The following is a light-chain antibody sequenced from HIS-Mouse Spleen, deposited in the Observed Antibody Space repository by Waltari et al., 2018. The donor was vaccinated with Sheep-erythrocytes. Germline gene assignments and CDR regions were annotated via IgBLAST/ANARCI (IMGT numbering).Light chain of an antibody. Sequence: QSALTQPRSVSGSPGQSVTISCTGTSSHVGGYNYVSWYQQHPGKAPKLMIYDVSKRPSGVPDRFSGSNSGNTATLTISGTQAMDEADYYCQAWDSSTAWVFGGGTKLTVL. J-gene: IGLJ3*02. CDR3: QAWDSSTAWV. CDR1: SSHVGGYNY. V-gene: IGLV2-11*01. CDR2: DVS.